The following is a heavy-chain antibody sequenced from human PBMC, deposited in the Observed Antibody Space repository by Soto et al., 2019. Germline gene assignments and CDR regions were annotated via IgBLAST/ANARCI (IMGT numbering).Heavy chain of an antibody. CDR3: AKEFAVVPAAMFDY. J-gene: IGHJ4*02. Sequence: EVQLLESGGGLVQPGGSLRLSCAASGFTFSSYAMSWVRQAPGKGLEWVSAISGSGGSTYYADSVKGRFTISRDNSKNALYQQMNRPRAGDTAVCDCAKEFAVVPAAMFDYWGQGTLVTVSS. D-gene: IGHD2-2*01. CDR1: GFTFSSYA. CDR2: ISGSGGST. V-gene: IGHV3-23*01.